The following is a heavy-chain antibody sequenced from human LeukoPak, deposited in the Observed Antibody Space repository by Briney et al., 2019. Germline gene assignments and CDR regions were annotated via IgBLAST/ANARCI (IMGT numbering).Heavy chain of an antibody. CDR3: ARGLELLYGMDV. Sequence: PSETLSLTCTVSGGSISSYYWSWIRQPPGKGLEWIGYIYYSGSTNYNPSLKSRVTIPVDTSKNQFSLKLSSVTAADTAVYYCARGLELLYGMDVWGQGTTVTVSS. J-gene: IGHJ6*02. CDR2: IYYSGST. CDR1: GGSISSYY. V-gene: IGHV4-59*01. D-gene: IGHD1-7*01.